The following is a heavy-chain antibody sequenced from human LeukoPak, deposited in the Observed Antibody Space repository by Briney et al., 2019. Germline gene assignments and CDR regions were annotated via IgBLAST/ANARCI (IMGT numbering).Heavy chain of an antibody. D-gene: IGHD4-17*01. CDR1: GFTVSSKY. CDR2: IYSSGST. V-gene: IGHV3-66*01. CDR3: AKCTTGNTHYPIDN. J-gene: IGHJ4*02. Sequence: GGSLRLSCAASGFTVSSKYISWVRQAPGKGLEWVSVIYSSGSTYYADSVKGRFTMSRDNSKNTLYLQMNSLRAEDTAVYYCAKCTTGNTHYPIDNWGQGTLVTVSS.